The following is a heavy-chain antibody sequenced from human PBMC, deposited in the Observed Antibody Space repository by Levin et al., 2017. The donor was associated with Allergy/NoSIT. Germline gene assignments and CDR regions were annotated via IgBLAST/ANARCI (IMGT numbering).Heavy chain of an antibody. V-gene: IGHV1-18*01. CDR3: ARVISSRIYPLQVDY. Sequence: ASVKVSCKASGYTFSSYRIGWVRQAPGQGLEWMGWISAYSGKRHSAQKFQGRVSMTSERSTMTAYMELRSLQSDDTAVYYCARVISSRIYPLQVDYWGQGSLVTVSS. D-gene: IGHD6-13*01. CDR2: ISAYSGKR. CDR1: GYTFSSYR. J-gene: IGHJ4*02.